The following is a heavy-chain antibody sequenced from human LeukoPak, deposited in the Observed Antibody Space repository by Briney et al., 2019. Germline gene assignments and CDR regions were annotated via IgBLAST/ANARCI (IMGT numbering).Heavy chain of an antibody. CDR3: ARDTKSRDYYYYGMDV. V-gene: IGHV4-59*01. CDR1: GVSISSYY. CDR2: IYYSGST. D-gene: IGHD1-1*01. J-gene: IGHJ6*02. Sequence: SETLSLTCTVSGVSISSYYWSWLRQPPGKGLEWIGYIYYSGSTNYNPSLKSRVTISVDTSKNQFSLKLSSVTAADTAVYYCARDTKSRDYYYYGMDVWGQGTTVTVSS.